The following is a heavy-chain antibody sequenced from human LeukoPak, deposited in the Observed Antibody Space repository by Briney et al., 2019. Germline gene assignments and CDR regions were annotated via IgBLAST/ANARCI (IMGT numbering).Heavy chain of an antibody. CDR3: ARVWDSYFDY. Sequence: GGSLRLSCAASGLTFSNYAMSWVRQAPGKGLEWVSTISSDGDYTYYADSVKGRFTISRDNSKKSLYLQMNSLRAEDTAVYYCARVWDSYFDYWGQGTLVTVSS. J-gene: IGHJ4*02. V-gene: IGHV3-23*01. CDR2: ISSDGDYT. D-gene: IGHD1-26*01. CDR1: GLTFSNYA.